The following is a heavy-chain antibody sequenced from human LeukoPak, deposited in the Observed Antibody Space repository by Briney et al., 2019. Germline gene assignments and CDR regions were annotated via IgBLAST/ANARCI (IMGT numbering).Heavy chain of an antibody. J-gene: IGHJ5*02. CDR3: ARDYGSGSLNWFDP. D-gene: IGHD3-10*01. CDR1: GGTFNNSA. CDR2: IIPIFGTA. V-gene: IGHV1-69*05. Sequence: SVKVSCKTSGGTFNNSAISWVRQAPGQGLEWMGGIIPIFGTANYAQKFQGRVTITTDESTSTAYMELSSLRSEDTAVYYCARDYGSGSLNWFDPWGQGTLVTVSS.